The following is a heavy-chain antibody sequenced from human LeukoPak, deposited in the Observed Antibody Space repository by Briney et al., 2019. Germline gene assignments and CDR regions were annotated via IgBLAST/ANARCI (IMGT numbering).Heavy chain of an antibody. CDR3: ARGNYDSSGYYYVDY. V-gene: IGHV4-4*02. CDR2: IYHSGST. J-gene: IGHJ4*02. D-gene: IGHD3-22*01. CDR1: GGSISSSNW. Sequence: SGTLSLTCAVSGGSISSSNWWSWVRQPPGKGLEWIGEIYHSGSTNYNPSLKSRVTISVDKSKNQFSLKLSSVTAADTAVYYCARGNYDSSGYYYVDYWGQGTLVTVSS.